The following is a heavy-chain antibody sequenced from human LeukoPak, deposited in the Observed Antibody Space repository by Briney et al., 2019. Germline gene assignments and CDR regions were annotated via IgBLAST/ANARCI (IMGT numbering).Heavy chain of an antibody. CDR1: GYTFTGYY. V-gene: IGHV1-2*02. J-gene: IGHJ4*02. Sequence: ASVKVSCKASGYTFTGYYMHWVRQAPGQGLEWMGWINPNSGGTNYAQKFQGRVTMTRDTSISTAYMELSRLRSGDTAVYYCARAYYYDSSGYQDFWNDYWGQGTLVTVSS. CDR2: INPNSGGT. D-gene: IGHD3-22*01. CDR3: ARAYYYDSSGYQDFWNDY.